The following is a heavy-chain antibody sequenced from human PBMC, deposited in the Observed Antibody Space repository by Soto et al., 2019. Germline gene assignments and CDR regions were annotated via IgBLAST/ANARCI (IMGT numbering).Heavy chain of an antibody. CDR3: ARGPSYSDSYFDH. CDR1: EFTFSNYA. D-gene: IGHD4-17*01. Sequence: GGSLRLSCAASEFTFSNYAMHWVRQAPGKGLQWLAVISYDGNNKYYADSVEGRFTISGDNSKNTVYLQMNSLRLEDTAVYYCARGPSYSDSYFDHWGQGTLVTVS. J-gene: IGHJ4*02. V-gene: IGHV3-30*03. CDR2: ISYDGNNK.